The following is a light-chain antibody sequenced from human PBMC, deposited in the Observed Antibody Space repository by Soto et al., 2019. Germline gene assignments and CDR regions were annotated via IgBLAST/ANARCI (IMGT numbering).Light chain of an antibody. V-gene: IGKV1-39*01. J-gene: IGKJ2*01. CDR2: AAS. Sequence: DIQMTQSPSSLSASVGDRVTITCRANQSISTYLNWYQQKPGKAPKLLIYAASNLQSGVSSRFSGSGSGTAFTLTISSLQPADVATYYCQQVYSIPPSTFGQGTKLEIK. CDR3: QQVYSIPPST. CDR1: QSISTY.